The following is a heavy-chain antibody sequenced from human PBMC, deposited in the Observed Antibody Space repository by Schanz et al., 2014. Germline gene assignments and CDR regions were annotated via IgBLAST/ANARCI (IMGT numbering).Heavy chain of an antibody. CDR3: ARARGYTVYD. V-gene: IGHV3-48*04. CDR2: ISWNSGTI. Sequence: EVQLVESGGGLVQPGGSLRLSCAASGFTVSSKYMSWVRQAPGRGLEWVSGISWNSGTIGYADSVKGRFTISRDNAKKSLYLQMNSLRAEDTAVYYCARARGYTVYDWGQGALVTVSS. D-gene: IGHD5-12*01. CDR1: GFTVSSKY. J-gene: IGHJ4*02.